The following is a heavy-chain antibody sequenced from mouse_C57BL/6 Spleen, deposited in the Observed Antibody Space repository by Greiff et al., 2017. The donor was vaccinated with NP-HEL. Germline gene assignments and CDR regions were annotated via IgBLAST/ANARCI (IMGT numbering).Heavy chain of an antibody. V-gene: IGHV1-77*01. D-gene: IGHD2-4*01. CDR3: ARFLPYDYDGKGYAMDY. CDR2: IGPGSGST. J-gene: IGHJ4*01. CDR1: GYTFTDYY. Sequence: VKLMESGAELVKPGASVKISCKASGYTFTDYYINWVKQRPGQGLEWIGKIGPGSGSTYYNEKFKGKATLTADKSSSTAYMQLSSLTSEDSAVYFCARFLPYDYDGKGYAMDYWGQGTSVTVSS.